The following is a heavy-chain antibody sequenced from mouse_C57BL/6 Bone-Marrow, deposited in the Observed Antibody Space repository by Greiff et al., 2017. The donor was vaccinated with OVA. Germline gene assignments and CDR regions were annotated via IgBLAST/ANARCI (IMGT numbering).Heavy chain of an antibody. D-gene: IGHD1-1*01. CDR2: INPYNGGT. J-gene: IGHJ1*03. V-gene: IGHV1-19*01. CDR1: GYTFTDYY. CDR3: ARDGYYYGSSYEGNWYFDV. Sequence: DVQLQESGPVLVKPGASVKMSCKASGYTFTDYYMNWVKQSHGKSLEWIGVINPYNGGTSYNQKFKGKATLTVDKSSSTAYMELNSLTSEDSAVYYCARDGYYYGSSYEGNWYFDVWGTGTTVTVSS.